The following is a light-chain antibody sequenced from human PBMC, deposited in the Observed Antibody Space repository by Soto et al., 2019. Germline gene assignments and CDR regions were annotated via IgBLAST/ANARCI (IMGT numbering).Light chain of an antibody. V-gene: IGKV1-9*01. CDR1: QALSNY. CDR2: SAS. Sequence: DIQLTQSPSFRSASVGDTVTITGGASQALSNYLAWYQQKPGKAPDLLIYSASTLQSGVPSRFSGSGSETEFSLTIRALQPEDFATYYCQKLSRHPLTFGGGTKVDIK. J-gene: IGKJ4*01. CDR3: QKLSRHPLT.